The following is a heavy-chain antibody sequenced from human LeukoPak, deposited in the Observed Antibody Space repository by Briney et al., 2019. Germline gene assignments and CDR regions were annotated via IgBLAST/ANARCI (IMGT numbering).Heavy chain of an antibody. J-gene: IGHJ4*02. CDR1: GGSISSYY. Sequence: SETLSLTCTVSGGSISSYYWSWIRQPPGKGLEWIGYIYYSGSTNYNPSLKSRVTISVDTSKNQSSLKLSSVTAADTAVYYCARGRRSQGFDYWGQGTLVTVSS. D-gene: IGHD3-3*01. V-gene: IGHV4-59*01. CDR3: ARGRRSQGFDY. CDR2: IYYSGST.